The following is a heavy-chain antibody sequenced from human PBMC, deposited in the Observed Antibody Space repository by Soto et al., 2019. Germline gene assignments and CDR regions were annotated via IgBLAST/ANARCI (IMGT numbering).Heavy chain of an antibody. V-gene: IGHV2-5*02. CDR2: IYWDDDK. CDR3: AHILESSGNWEGGWYDP. D-gene: IGHD1-1*01. Sequence: SGPTLVNPTQTLTLTCTFSGFSLSTSGVGVGWIRQPPGKALEYLALIYWDDDKRYSPSLKSRLTITKDTSKNQVVLTMTNMGPVDTATYYCAHILESSGNWEGGWYDPWSQGTLVTVSS. J-gene: IGHJ5*02. CDR1: GFSLSTSGVG.